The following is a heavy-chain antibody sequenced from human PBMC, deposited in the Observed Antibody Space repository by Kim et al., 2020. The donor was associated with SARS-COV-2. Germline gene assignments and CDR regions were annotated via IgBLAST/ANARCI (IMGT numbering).Heavy chain of an antibody. D-gene: IGHD6-19*01. J-gene: IGHJ6*01. CDR1: GFTFSSYG. CDR3: AKDGDSSGWYPLYYYGM. V-gene: IGHV3-30*18. CDR2: ISYDGSNK. Sequence: GGSLRLSCAASGFTFSSYGMHWVRQAPGKGLEWVAVISYDGSNKYYADSVKGRFTISRDNSKNTLYLQMNSLRAEDTAVYYCAKDGDSSGWYPLYYYGM.